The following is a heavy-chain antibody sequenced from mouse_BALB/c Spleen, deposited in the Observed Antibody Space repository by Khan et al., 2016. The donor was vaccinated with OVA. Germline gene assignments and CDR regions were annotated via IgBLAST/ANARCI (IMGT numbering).Heavy chain of an antibody. D-gene: IGHD1-1*01. CDR2: IYPGDGRT. CDR3: AISYNGSFWYFDV. Sequence: QVQLKQSGLELVNPGASVKMSCKASGDTFISYYIHWVKQRPGQGLEWIGWIYPGDGRTKYNEKFKGKTTLTADKSSSTAYMLLSSLTSEDSAIYFCAISYNGSFWYFDVWGEGTTVTVSS. V-gene: IGHV1S56*01. J-gene: IGHJ1*01. CDR1: GDTFISYY.